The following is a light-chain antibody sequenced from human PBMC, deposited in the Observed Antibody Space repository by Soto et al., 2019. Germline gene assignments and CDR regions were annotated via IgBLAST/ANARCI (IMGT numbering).Light chain of an antibody. CDR1: QGIRND. J-gene: IGKJ1*01. CDR3: LQDYTFPWT. CDR2: AAS. V-gene: IGKV1-6*01. Sequence: AIQMTQSPSSLSASVGDRVTITCRASQGIRNDLGWYQQRPGKAPKLLIYAASSLQSGVPSRFSGSGSGTDFTLTISSLQPEDFETYYCLQDYTFPWTFGQGTKVEIK.